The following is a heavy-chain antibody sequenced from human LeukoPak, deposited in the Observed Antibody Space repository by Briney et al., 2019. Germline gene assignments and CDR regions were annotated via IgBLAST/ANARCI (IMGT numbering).Heavy chain of an antibody. CDR1: GFTFSSYG. J-gene: IGHJ4*02. V-gene: IGHV3-30*02. D-gene: IGHD6-19*01. CDR2: IRYDGSNK. CDR3: ARDRVVAVAGSGFDY. Sequence: GGSLRLSCAASGFTFSSYGMHWVRQAPGKGLEWVAFIRYDGSNKYYADSVKGRFTISRDNSKNTLYLQMNSLRAEDTAVYYCARDRVVAVAGSGFDYWGQGTLVTVSS.